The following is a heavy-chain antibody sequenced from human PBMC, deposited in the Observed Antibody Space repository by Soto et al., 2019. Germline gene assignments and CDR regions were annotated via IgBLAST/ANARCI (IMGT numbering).Heavy chain of an antibody. CDR1: GFTFSSYS. CDR2: ISSCSSTI. D-gene: IGHD1-26*01. V-gene: IGHV3-48*02. Sequence: EVQLVESGGGLVQPGGSLRLSCAASGFTFSSYSMNWVRQAPGKGLEWVSYISSCSSTIYYADSVKGRFTISKDNAKNSLELQKNSLSDEDTSVYYWARGVGVANNWFDPWGQGTLVTVSS. CDR3: ARGVGVANNWFDP. J-gene: IGHJ5*02.